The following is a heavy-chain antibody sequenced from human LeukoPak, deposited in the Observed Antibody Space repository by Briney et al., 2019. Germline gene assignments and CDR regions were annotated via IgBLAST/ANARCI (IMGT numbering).Heavy chain of an antibody. V-gene: IGHV1-69*13. D-gene: IGHD2-21*01. CDR3: ARAYCGGDCYSEDEAFDI. CDR2: IIPIFGTA. J-gene: IGHJ3*02. CDR1: GGTFSSYA. Sequence: VASVKVSCKASGGTFSSYAISWVRQAPGQGLEWMGGIIPIFGTANYAQKFQGRVTITADESTSTAYMELSNLRSENTAVYYCARAYCGGDCYSEDEAFDIWGQGTMVTVSS.